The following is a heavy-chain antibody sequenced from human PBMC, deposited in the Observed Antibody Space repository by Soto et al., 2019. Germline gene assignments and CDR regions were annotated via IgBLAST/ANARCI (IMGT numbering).Heavy chain of an antibody. D-gene: IGHD2-21*01. V-gene: IGHV3-7*01. CDR1: GFTFSSYW. CDR3: ARDNAPYCGGDCYCNI. CDR2: IKQDGSEK. Sequence: EVQLVESGGGLVQPGGSLRLSCAASGFTFSSYWMRWVRQAPGKGLEWVANIKQDGSEKYYVDSVKGRFTISRDNAKNLLYLQMDSLRAEDTAVYYCARDNAPYCGGDCYCNIWGQGTMVTVSS. J-gene: IGHJ3*02.